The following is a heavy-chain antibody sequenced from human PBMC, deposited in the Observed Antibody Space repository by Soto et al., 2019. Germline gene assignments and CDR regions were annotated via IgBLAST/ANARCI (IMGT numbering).Heavy chain of an antibody. D-gene: IGHD1-26*01. V-gene: IGHV3-23*01. CDR1: GFTFSNYA. CDR3: AKERLGRGFDY. Sequence: EVQLLESGRDLVQPGGSLRLSCAASGFTFSNYAMGWVRQAPGKGLEWVSTITSGGTTYCADSVKGRFTISRDNSKNTVDLQMNSLRADDTAVYYCAKERLGRGFDYWGQGTLVTVSS. J-gene: IGHJ4*02. CDR2: ITSGGTT.